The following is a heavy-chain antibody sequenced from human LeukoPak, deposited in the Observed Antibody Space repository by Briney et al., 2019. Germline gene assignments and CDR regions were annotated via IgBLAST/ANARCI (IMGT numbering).Heavy chain of an antibody. J-gene: IGHJ4*02. CDR1: GFTFSSYA. D-gene: IGHD5-24*01. Sequence: GGSLRLSCAASGFTFSSYAMSWVRQAPGKGLEWVSAISGSGGSTYYADSVKGRFTISKDNSKNTLYLQMNSLRAEDTAVYYCAKAQLRWLQLNSVDYWGQGTLVTVSS. V-gene: IGHV3-23*01. CDR3: AKAQLRWLQLNSVDY. CDR2: ISGSGGST.